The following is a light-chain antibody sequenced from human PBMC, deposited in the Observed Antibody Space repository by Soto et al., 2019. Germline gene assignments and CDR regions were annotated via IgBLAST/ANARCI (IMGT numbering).Light chain of an antibody. CDR1: QSVSNNY. J-gene: IGKJ4*01. V-gene: IGKV3-20*01. CDR2: NTS. CDR3: QQYVSSPLT. Sequence: EIVLTQSPGTLSLSPGERVTLPCRASQSVSNNYLAWHQQKPGQAPRLLIYNTSSRATGIPDRFSGSGSGTDFALTISRLEPEDFAVYYCQQYVSSPLTFGGGTKVEIK.